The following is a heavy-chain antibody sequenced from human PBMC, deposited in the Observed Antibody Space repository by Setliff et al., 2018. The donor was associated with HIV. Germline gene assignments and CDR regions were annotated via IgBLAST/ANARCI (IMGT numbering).Heavy chain of an antibody. CDR2: IYYSGST. CDR3: ARLGAEDFSDYDWVDY. Sequence: SETLSLTCTVSDGSFSSDYWTWIRQTPGKGLEWIGYIYYSGSTNYNPSLKSRVTISVDTSKNQFSLNLNSVTAADTAVYYCARLGAEDFSDYDWVDYWGQGTLVTVSS. CDR1: DGSFSSDY. V-gene: IGHV4-59*12. D-gene: IGHD5-12*01. J-gene: IGHJ4*02.